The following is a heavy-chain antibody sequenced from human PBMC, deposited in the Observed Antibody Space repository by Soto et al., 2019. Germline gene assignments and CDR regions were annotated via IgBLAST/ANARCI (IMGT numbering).Heavy chain of an antibody. D-gene: IGHD6-19*01. J-gene: IGHJ4*02. V-gene: IGHV1-69*02. Sequence: QVQLVQSGAEVKKPGSSVKVSCKASGGTFRSYTISWVRQAPGQGLEWMGRIIPILGIANYAQKFQGRVTITADKSTSTAYMELSSLRSEDTAVYYCARGVFTVAGPFDYWGQGTLVTVSS. CDR1: GGTFRSYT. CDR2: IIPILGIA. CDR3: ARGVFTVAGPFDY.